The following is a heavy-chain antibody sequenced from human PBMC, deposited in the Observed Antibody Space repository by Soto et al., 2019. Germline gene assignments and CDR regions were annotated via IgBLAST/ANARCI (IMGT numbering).Heavy chain of an antibody. CDR1: GGSISSGGYY. V-gene: IGHV4-31*03. D-gene: IGHD2-2*01. CDR3: ARESGVPAASLSGMDV. J-gene: IGHJ6*02. CDR2: IYYSGST. Sequence: LSLTCTVSGGSISSGGYYWSWIRQHPGKGLEWIGYIYYSGSTYYNPSLKSRVTISVDTSKNQFSLKLSSVTAADTAVYYCARESGVPAASLSGMDVWGQGTTVTVAS.